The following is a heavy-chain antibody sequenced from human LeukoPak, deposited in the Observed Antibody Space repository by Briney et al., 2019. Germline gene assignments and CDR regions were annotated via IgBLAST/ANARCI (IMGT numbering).Heavy chain of an antibody. CDR1: GYTFTSYG. V-gene: IGHV1-8*02. CDR3: ARVPSSSWYTAGWFDP. Sequence: ASVKVSCKASGYTFTSYGISWVRQAPGQGLERMGWMNPNSGNTGYAQKFQGRVTMTRNTSISTAYMELSSLRSEDTAVYYCARVPSSSWYTAGWFDPWGQGTLVTVSS. J-gene: IGHJ5*02. CDR2: MNPNSGNT. D-gene: IGHD6-13*01.